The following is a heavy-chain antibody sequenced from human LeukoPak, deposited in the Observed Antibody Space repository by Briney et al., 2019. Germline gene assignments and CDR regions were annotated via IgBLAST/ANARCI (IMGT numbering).Heavy chain of an antibody. CDR1: GGSISSSSYY. V-gene: IGHV4-39*01. D-gene: IGHD3-10*01. Sequence: PSETLSLTCTVSGGSISSSSYYWGWIRHPPGKGLEWIGSIYYSGSTYYNPSLKSRVTISVDTSKNQFSLKLSSVTAADTAVYYCARLYYYGSGSYGDYWGQGTLVTVSS. J-gene: IGHJ4*02. CDR2: IYYSGST. CDR3: ARLYYYGSGSYGDY.